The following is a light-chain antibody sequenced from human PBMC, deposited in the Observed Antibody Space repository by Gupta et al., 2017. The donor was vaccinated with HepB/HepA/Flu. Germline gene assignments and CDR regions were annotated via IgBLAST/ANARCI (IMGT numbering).Light chain of an antibody. CDR3: QQRSNWHPGLT. Sequence: EIVLTQSPATLSLSPGERATLSCRASQSVSSYLAWYQQKPGQAPRLLIYDASNRAIGIPARFSGSGPGTDFTLTISSLEPEDFAVYYCQQRSNWHPGLTFGGGTKVEIK. V-gene: IGKV3D-11*02. CDR2: DAS. CDR1: QSVSSY. J-gene: IGKJ4*01.